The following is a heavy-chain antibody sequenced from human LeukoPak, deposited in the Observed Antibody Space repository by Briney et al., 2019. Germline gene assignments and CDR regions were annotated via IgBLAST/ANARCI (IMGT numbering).Heavy chain of an antibody. V-gene: IGHV3-74*01. J-gene: IGHJ5*02. D-gene: IGHD1-7*01. CDR2: INTDGSST. CDR1: GFTLSSYW. CDR3: ARDATGTRGDVRWFDP. Sequence: PGGSLRLSCAASGFTLSSYWMHWVRQAPGKGLVWVSRINTDGSSTTYADSVKGRFTVSRDNAKNTLYLQMNSLRTDGTAVYYCARDATGTRGDVRWFDPWGQGTLVTVSS.